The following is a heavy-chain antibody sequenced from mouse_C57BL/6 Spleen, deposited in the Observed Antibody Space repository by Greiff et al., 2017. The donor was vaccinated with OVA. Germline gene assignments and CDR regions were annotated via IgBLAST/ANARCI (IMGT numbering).Heavy chain of an antibody. CDR2: ISSGSSTN. V-gene: IGHV5-17*01. CDR1: GFTFSDYG. J-gene: IGHJ3*01. CDR3: AREGAWFAY. Sequence: EVQLVESGGGLVKPGGSLKLSCAASGFTFSDYGMHWVRQAPEKGLEWVAYISSGSSTNYYADTVKGRFTISRDNAKNTLFLQMTRVRSEDTAMYYCAREGAWFAYWGQGTLVTVSA. D-gene: IGHD3-3*01.